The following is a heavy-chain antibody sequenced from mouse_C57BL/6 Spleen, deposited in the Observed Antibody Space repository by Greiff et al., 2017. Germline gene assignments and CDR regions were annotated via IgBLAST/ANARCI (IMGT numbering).Heavy chain of an antibody. CDR2: INPNNGGT. Sequence: VQLQQSGPELVKPGASVKMSCKASGYTFTDYNMHWVKQSHGKSLEWIGYINPNNGGTSYNQKFKGKATLTVNKSSSTAYMELRSLTSEDAAVYYCARGSSYRYYAMDYWGQGTSVTVSA. D-gene: IGHD1-1*01. CDR1: GYTFTDYN. CDR3: ARGSSYRYYAMDY. J-gene: IGHJ4*01. V-gene: IGHV1-22*01.